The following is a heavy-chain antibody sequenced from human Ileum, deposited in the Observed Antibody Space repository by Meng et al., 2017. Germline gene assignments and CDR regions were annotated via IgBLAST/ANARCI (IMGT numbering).Heavy chain of an antibody. CDR2: ISGDTKYI. CDR1: GFTFGSYT. J-gene: IGHJ4*02. D-gene: IGHD6-19*01. CDR3: TRDDSTTAVAGTRSGD. Sequence: GESLKISCAASGFTFGSYTMAWVRQVPGKGLEWVSSISGDTKYIFQTDSVKGRFTISRDNAKNSLYLQMNSLRAEDTAIYYCTRDDSTTAVAGTRSGDWGQGTLVTGSS. V-gene: IGHV3-21*01.